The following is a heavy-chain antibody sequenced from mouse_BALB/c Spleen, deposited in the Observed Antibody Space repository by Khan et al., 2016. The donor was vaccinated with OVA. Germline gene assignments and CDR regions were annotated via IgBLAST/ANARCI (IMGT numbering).Heavy chain of an antibody. J-gene: IGHJ1*01. V-gene: IGHV5-6-4*01. Sequence: EVELVESGGGLVRPGGSLKLSCAASGFSFTSYTMSWVRQTPEKRLEWVATINSGSTYTYYPDSVKCRFTISRDNAKNTLYLQMSSLKSEDTAMYYCTRDGNYAHWYFDVWGAGTTVTVSS. CDR3: TRDGNYAHWYFDV. D-gene: IGHD2-1*01. CDR2: INSGSTYT. CDR1: GFSFTSYT.